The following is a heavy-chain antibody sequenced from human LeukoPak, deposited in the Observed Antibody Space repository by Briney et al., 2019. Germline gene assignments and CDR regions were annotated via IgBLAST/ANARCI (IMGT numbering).Heavy chain of an antibody. CDR3: ASPVRG. D-gene: IGHD3-10*01. J-gene: IGHJ4*02. V-gene: IGHV3-11*03. CDR2: ISGSSGNI. CDR1: GFTFGDYY. Sequence: GGSQRLSCTASGFTFGDYYMSWIRQAPGKGLEWVSYISGSSGNINYADSVKGRFTISRDNAKNSLYLQMNSLRDEDTAVYYCASPVRGWGQGALVTVSS.